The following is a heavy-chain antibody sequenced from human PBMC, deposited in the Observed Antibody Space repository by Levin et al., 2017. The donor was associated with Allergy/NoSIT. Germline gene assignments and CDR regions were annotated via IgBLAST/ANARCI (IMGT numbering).Heavy chain of an antibody. J-gene: IGHJ4*02. V-gene: IGHV3-48*02. CDR3: AREVRLSGYLLVDY. D-gene: IGHD3-22*01. Sequence: GESLKISCAASGFTFSSYSMNWVRQAPGKGLEWVSYISSSSSTIYYADSVKGRFTISRDNAKNSLYLQMNSLRDEDPAVYYCAREVRLSGYLLVDYWGQGTLVTVSS. CDR2: ISSSSSTI. CDR1: GFTFSSYS.